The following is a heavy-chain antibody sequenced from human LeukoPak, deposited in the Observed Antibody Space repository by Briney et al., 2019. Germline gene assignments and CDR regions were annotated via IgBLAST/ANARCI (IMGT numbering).Heavy chain of an antibody. V-gene: IGHV1-8*03. CDR3: ARGTTMVRGVITSWFDP. Sequence: ASVKVSCKASGYTLTSYDINWVRQATGQGLEWMGWMNPNSGNTGYAQKFQGRVTITRNTSISTAYMELSSLRSEDTAVYYCARGTTMVRGVITSWFDPWGQGTLVTVSS. CDR1: GYTLTSYD. CDR2: MNPNSGNT. D-gene: IGHD3-10*01. J-gene: IGHJ5*02.